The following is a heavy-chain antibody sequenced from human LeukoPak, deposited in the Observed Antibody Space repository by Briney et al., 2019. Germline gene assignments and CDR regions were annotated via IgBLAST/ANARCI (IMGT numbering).Heavy chain of an antibody. CDR2: INHSGST. CDR3: ATFRWGVGFEY. CDR1: GGSFSGYY. Sequence: SETLALTCAVYGGSFSGYYWTFIRQPPGKGPEWIGEINHSGSTNYNPSLKSRVTISVDTSRNEFSLRLNSVTAADTAVYYCATFRWGVGFEYWGQGTLVTVSS. V-gene: IGHV4-34*01. J-gene: IGHJ4*02. D-gene: IGHD3-16*01.